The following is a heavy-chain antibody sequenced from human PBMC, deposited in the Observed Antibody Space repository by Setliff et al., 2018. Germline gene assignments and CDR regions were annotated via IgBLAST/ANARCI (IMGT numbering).Heavy chain of an antibody. Sequence: GESLKISCKASEYTFSDYWIGWVRQMPGKGLEWMGVVYPGDSDARYSPSFQGQVTISVDKSISTAYLQWSSLKASDTAMYYCARDSNYEGAYDYWGQGTLVTVSS. V-gene: IGHV5-51*01. D-gene: IGHD4-4*01. J-gene: IGHJ4*02. CDR2: VYPGDSDA. CDR3: ARDSNYEGAYDY. CDR1: EYTFSDYW.